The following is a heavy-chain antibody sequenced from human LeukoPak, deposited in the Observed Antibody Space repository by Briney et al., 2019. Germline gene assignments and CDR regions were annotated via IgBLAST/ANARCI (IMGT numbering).Heavy chain of an antibody. CDR2: IYPGDSHT. Sequence: SLMFFSTGSGYSFASYWISWVRQMPGRGLEWMGIIYPGDSHTVYSPSFQGQVTISADKFIRTAYLQWSLKASDSAVYFCARQWAKQGGIDYWGQGTMVTVSS. D-gene: IGHD3-16*01. CDR3: ARQWAKQGGIDY. J-gene: IGHJ4*03. CDR1: GYSFASYW. V-gene: IGHV5-51*01.